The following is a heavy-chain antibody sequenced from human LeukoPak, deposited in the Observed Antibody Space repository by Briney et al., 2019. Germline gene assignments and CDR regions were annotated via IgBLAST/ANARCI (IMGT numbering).Heavy chain of an antibody. CDR3: ARGSDFWSGYRLDY. J-gene: IGHJ4*02. CDR2: IYHSGST. V-gene: IGHV4-30-2*01. CDR1: GGSISSGGYS. Sequence: PSQTLPLTCAVSGGSISSGGYSWSWIRQPPGKGLEWIGYIYHSGSTYYNPSLKSRVTISVDRSKNQFSLKLSSVTAADTAVYYCARGSDFWSGYRLDYWGQGTLVTVSS. D-gene: IGHD3-3*01.